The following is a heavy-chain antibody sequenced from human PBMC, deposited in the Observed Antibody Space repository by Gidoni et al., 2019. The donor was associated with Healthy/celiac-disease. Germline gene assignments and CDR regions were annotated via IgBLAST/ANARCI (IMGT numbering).Heavy chain of an antibody. J-gene: IGHJ4*02. Sequence: EVQLVESGGGMVKPGGSLRLSCAASGFTFSSYSRNWVRQAPGKGLEWVSSISRSSSYIYYADSVKGRFTISRDNAKNSLYLQMNSLRAEDTAVYYCARDFEWELPGVTVNGFDYWGQGTLVTVSS. CDR3: ARDFEWELPGVTVNGFDY. D-gene: IGHD1-26*01. CDR1: GFTFSSYS. CDR2: ISRSSSYI. V-gene: IGHV3-21*01.